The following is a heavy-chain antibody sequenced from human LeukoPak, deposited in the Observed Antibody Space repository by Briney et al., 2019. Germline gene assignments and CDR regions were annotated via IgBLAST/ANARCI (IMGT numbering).Heavy chain of an antibody. Sequence: SETLSPTCTVSGGSISSYYWSWIRQPPGKGLEWIGYIYYSGSTNYNPSLKSRVTISVDTSKNQFSLRLSSVTAADTAVYYCARSRYDSSGYFDYWGQGTLVTVSS. CDR2: IYYSGST. CDR3: ARSRYDSSGYFDY. J-gene: IGHJ4*02. D-gene: IGHD3-22*01. CDR1: GGSISSYY. V-gene: IGHV4-59*01.